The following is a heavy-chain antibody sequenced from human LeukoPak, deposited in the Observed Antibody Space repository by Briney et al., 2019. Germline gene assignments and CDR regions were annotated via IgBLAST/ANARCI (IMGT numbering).Heavy chain of an antibody. CDR3: ARDAGLDSSAPG. CDR1: GGSISSGSYY. Sequence: SETLSLTCTVSGGSISSGSYYWRWIPQPAGKGLEWIGRIYTSGSTNYNPSLKSRVTISVDTSENQFSLKLSSVTAADTAVYYCARDAGLDSSAPGWGQGTLVTVSS. V-gene: IGHV4-61*02. J-gene: IGHJ4*02. CDR2: IYTSGST. D-gene: IGHD3-22*01.